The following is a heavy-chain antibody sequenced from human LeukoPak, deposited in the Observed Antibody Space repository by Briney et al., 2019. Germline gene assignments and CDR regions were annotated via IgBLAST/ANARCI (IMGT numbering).Heavy chain of an antibody. CDR1: GGSISSTGYY. Sequence: SETLSLTCTVSGGSISSTGYYWGWIRQPPGKGLEWIGSIYYSGSTYYNPSLKSRVTISADTSKNQFSLKLSSVTAADTAVYYCARLLEVDTAMVSDYWGQRTLVTVSS. CDR2: IYYSGST. CDR3: ARLLEVDTAMVSDY. V-gene: IGHV4-39*01. J-gene: IGHJ4*02. D-gene: IGHD5-18*01.